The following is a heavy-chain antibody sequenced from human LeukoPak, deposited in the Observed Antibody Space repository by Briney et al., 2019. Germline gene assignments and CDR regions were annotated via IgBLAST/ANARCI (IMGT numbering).Heavy chain of an antibody. V-gene: IGHV1-69*05. Sequence: GASVKVSCKASGGTFSSYAISWVRQAPGQGLEWMGGIIPIFGTANYAQKFQGRVTMTRDTSTGTVYMELSSLRSEDTAVYYCARGKVLRYFDWLPNYNWFDPWGQGTLVTVSS. CDR3: ARGKVLRYFDWLPNYNWFDP. CDR1: GGTFSSYA. CDR2: IIPIFGTA. J-gene: IGHJ5*02. D-gene: IGHD3-9*01.